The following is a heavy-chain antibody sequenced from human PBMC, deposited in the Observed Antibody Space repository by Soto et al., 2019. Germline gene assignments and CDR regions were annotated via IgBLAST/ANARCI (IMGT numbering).Heavy chain of an antibody. V-gene: IGHV1-46*01. J-gene: IGHJ4*02. CDR2: INPSGGST. D-gene: IGHD2-2*01. Sequence: QVQLVQSGAEVKKPGASVKVSCKASGYTFTSYYMHWVRQAPGQGLEWMGIINPSGGSTSYAQKFQGRVTMTRDTSTSTVYMELSSLRSEDTALYYCARREYQAAFDYGGQGTLVTVSS. CDR1: GYTFTSYY. CDR3: ARREYQAAFDY.